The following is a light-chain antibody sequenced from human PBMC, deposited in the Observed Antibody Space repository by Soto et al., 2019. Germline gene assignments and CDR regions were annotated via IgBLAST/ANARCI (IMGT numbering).Light chain of an antibody. Sequence: QSALTQPASVSGSPGQSSTISCTGTSSDIGAYNYVSWYQQHPGNAPKLLIYDVTYRPSGVSDRFSGSKSGNTASLTISGLQAEDEADYFCNSYATGTTPFGGGTKLTVL. J-gene: IGLJ2*01. CDR1: SSDIGAYNY. CDR2: DVT. V-gene: IGLV2-14*01. CDR3: NSYATGTTP.